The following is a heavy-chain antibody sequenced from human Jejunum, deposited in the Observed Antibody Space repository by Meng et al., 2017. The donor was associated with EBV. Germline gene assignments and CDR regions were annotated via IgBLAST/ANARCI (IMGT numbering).Heavy chain of an antibody. CDR2: IHPSGIA. CDR3: SRGSDRAKASIA. D-gene: IGHD3-3*02. CDR1: GGSVSSHY. V-gene: IGHV4-34*01. J-gene: IGHJ4*02. Sequence: QVYVQQWGAGLLQPSETLSLTCAVHGGSVSSHYWSWIRRPPGKGLEWIGEIHPSGIANYSPSLRSRVTISVETSKNEFSLKLSSVTAADTAVYYCSRGSDRAKASIAWGQGTLVTVSS.